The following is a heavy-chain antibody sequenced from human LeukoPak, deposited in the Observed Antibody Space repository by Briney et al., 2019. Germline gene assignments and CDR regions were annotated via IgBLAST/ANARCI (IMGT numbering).Heavy chain of an antibody. D-gene: IGHD3-9*01. CDR3: ASDFTGYDDY. CDR2: INTDGSRT. Sequence: GGSLRLSCAASGFTFSRYWMHWVRQAPGRGLVWVSRINTDGSRTDYADSVKGRFTISRDNARNTLYLQINSLGAEDTAVYYCASDFTGYDDYWGQGTLVTVSS. J-gene: IGHJ4*02. V-gene: IGHV3-74*01. CDR1: GFTFSRYW.